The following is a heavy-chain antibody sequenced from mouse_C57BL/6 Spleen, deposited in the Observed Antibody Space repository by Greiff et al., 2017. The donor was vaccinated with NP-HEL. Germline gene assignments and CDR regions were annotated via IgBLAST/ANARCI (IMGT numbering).Heavy chain of an antibody. CDR1: GFTFSSYA. V-gene: IGHV5-4*01. D-gene: IGHD1-1*01. J-gene: IGHJ2*01. CDR3: ARDGRYYFDY. Sequence: DVKLVESGGGLVKPGGSLKLSCAASGFTFSSYAMSWVRQTPEKRLEWVATISDGGSYTYYPDNVKGRFTISRDNAKNNLYLQMSHLKSEDTAVYYCARDGRYYFDYWGQGTTLTVSS. CDR2: ISDGGSYT.